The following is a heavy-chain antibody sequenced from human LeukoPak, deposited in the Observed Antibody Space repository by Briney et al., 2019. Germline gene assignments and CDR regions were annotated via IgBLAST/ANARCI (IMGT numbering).Heavy chain of an antibody. CDR1: GGSISSSNYY. D-gene: IGHD4-23*01. CDR3: AREVQLRWSPYYFDY. CDR2: IYYSGST. J-gene: IGHJ4*02. V-gene: IGHV4-39*02. Sequence: SETLSLTCTVSGGSISSSNYYWGWIRQPPGKGLEWIGNIYYSGSTYYNPSLKSRVTISVDTSKNQFSLKLNSVTPEDTAVYYCAREVQLRWSPYYFDYWGQGTLVTVSS.